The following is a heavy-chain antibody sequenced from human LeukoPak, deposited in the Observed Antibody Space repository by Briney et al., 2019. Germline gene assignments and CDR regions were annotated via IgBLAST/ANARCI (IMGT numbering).Heavy chain of an antibody. CDR1: GGSISSSSYY. V-gene: IGHV4-39*07. CDR3: ARFRSKRGYFDY. J-gene: IGHJ4*02. D-gene: IGHD2/OR15-2a*01. CDR2: IYYSGST. Sequence: PSETLSLTCTVSGGSISSSSYYWGWIRQPPGKGLEWIGSIYYSGSTYYNPSLKSRVTISVDTSKNQFSLKLSSVTAADTAVYYCARFRSKRGYFDYWGQGTLVTVSS.